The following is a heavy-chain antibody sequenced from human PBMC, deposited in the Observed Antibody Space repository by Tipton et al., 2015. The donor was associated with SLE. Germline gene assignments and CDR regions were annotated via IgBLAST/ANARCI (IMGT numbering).Heavy chain of an antibody. J-gene: IGHJ6*02. CDR2: IKQDGSEK. V-gene: IGHV3-7*04. CDR1: GFTFSTYW. CDR3: ATDLRSGSYTYYYYGMDV. Sequence: SLRLSCAASGFTFSTYWMSWVRQAPGKGLEWVANIKQDGSEKFYVDSVKGRFTISRDNAKNSLYLQMNSLRAEDTAVYYCATDLRSGSYTYYYYGMDVWGQGTTVTVSS. D-gene: IGHD3-10*01.